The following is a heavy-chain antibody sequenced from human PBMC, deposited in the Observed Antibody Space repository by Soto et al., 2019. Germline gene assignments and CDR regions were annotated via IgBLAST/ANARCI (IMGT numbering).Heavy chain of an antibody. J-gene: IGHJ3*02. Sequence: SETLSLTCSVSGASIKSGGYYWNWIRQHPGKDLEWMGYIYYGGATNYNPSLKSRLIISIDTSKSQFSLRLSSVTAADTAVYFCARDSTIAARAFDIWGQGTMVTVSS. CDR2: IYYGGAT. CDR3: ARDSTIAARAFDI. CDR1: GASIKSGGYY. V-gene: IGHV4-31*03. D-gene: IGHD6-13*01.